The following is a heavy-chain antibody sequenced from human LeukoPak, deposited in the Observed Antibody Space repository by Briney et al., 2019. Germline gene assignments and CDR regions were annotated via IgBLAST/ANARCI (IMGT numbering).Heavy chain of an antibody. V-gene: IGHV3-7*03. Sequence: PGGSLRLSCAASGFTFSSYWMSWVRQAPGKGLEWVANIKQDGSEKYYVDSVKGRFTISRDNAKNSLYLQVNSLRAEDTAVYYCAREHCSSTSCYEDGDDAFDIWGQGTMVTVSS. CDR3: AREHCSSTSCYEDGDDAFDI. J-gene: IGHJ3*02. D-gene: IGHD2-2*01. CDR2: IKQDGSEK. CDR1: GFTFSSYW.